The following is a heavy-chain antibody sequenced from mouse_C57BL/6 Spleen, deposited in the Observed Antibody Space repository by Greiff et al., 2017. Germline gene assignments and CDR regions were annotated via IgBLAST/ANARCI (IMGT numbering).Heavy chain of an antibody. CDR3: ARNYYGSSPAWFAY. D-gene: IGHD1-1*01. J-gene: IGHJ3*01. Sequence: VQLQQSGGGLVKPGGSLKLSCAASGFTFSSYAMSWVRQTPEKRLEWVATISDGGSYTYYPDNVKGRFTISRDNAKNNLYLQMSHLTSEDTARYYCARNYYGSSPAWFAYWGQGTLVTVSA. CDR1: GFTFSSYA. CDR2: ISDGGSYT. V-gene: IGHV5-4*01.